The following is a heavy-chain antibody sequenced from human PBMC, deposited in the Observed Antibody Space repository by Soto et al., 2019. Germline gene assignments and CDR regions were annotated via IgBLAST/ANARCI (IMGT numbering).Heavy chain of an antibody. D-gene: IGHD2-21*02. CDR3: ARGRPGRGTDCCPIEY. J-gene: IGHJ4*02. Sequence: EVQLVESGGGLVQPGGSLRLSCAASGFTVSSNYMSWVRQAPGKGLESVSFIYSGGTTYYAGSVKGRFTISRDSSKNTVFRQMNSLRAEDTAVYYCARGRPGRGTDCCPIEYWGQGILVIVSS. CDR1: GFTVSSNY. CDR2: IYSGGTT. V-gene: IGHV3-66*01.